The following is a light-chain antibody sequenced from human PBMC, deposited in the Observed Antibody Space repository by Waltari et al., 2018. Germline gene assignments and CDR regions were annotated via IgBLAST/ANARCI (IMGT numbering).Light chain of an antibody. CDR1: SSDLGCYDY. CDR2: DVT. Sequence: QSALTQPRSVSGSPGQSVTIPCTGHSSDLGCYDYVSWYQPHPGKAPKLMIYDVTKRPSGVPDRFSGSKSGNTASVTISGLQAEDEADYYCCSYGGSYTSAIFGGGTKLTVL. J-gene: IGLJ2*01. CDR3: CSYGGSYTSAI. V-gene: IGLV2-11*01.